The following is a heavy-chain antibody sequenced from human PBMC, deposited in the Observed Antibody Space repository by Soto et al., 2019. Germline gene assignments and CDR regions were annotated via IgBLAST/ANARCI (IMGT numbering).Heavy chain of an antibody. Sequence: GGALKISWKGSGYSFTTYWISWVRQMPGKGLELMGRIATGDSYTNYSPSFKGNVTISTYKSISTAYLQWSSLKASETAMYYCARHILGGSAWYLIDXWGQGTLVTVSX. V-gene: IGHV5-10-1*01. CDR3: ARHILGGSAWYLIDX. J-gene: IGHJ4*02. D-gene: IGHD6-19*01. CDR1: GYSFTTYW. CDR2: IATGDSYT.